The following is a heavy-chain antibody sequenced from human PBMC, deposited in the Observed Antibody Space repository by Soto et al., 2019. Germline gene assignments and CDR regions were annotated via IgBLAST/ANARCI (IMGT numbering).Heavy chain of an antibody. V-gene: IGHV4-59*01. CDR1: GGSISNYY. Sequence: PSETLCLTCTVVGGSISNYYWSCIRQPPGKGLEWIGHIFYSGSTNYNPALKSRVTISVDTSKNQFSLKLSSVTAADTAVYYCARDSGYNYGYFRWFDPWGQGTLVTVSS. CDR3: ARDSGYNYGYFRWFDP. D-gene: IGHD5-18*01. CDR2: IFYSGST. J-gene: IGHJ5*02.